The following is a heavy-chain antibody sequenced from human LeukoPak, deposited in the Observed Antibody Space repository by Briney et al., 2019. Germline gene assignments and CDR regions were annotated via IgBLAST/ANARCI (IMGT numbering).Heavy chain of an antibody. J-gene: IGHJ4*02. D-gene: IGHD2-2*01. CDR2: IIPILGIA. CDR3: ARDSTHRYCSSTSCSDC. V-gene: IGHV1-69*04. CDR1: GGTFSSYA. Sequence: ASVKVSCKASGGTFSSYAISWVRQAPGQGLEWMGRIIPILGIANYAQKFQGRVTITADKSTSTAYMELSSLRSEDTAVYYCARDSTHRYCSSTSCSDCWGQGTLVTVSS.